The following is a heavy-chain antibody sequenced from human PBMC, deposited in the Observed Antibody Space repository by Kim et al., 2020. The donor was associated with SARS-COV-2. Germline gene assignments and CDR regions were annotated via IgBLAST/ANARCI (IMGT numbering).Heavy chain of an antibody. CDR3: ARDPLTPSYYYYGMDV. D-gene: IGHD3-9*01. Sequence: ASVKVSCKASGYTFTSYAMHWVRQAPRQRLEWMGWINAGNGNTKYSQKFQGRVTITRDTSASTAYMELSSLRSEDTAVYYCARDPLTPSYYYYGMDVWGQGTTVTVSS. V-gene: IGHV1-3*01. CDR1: GYTFTSYA. J-gene: IGHJ6*02. CDR2: INAGNGNT.